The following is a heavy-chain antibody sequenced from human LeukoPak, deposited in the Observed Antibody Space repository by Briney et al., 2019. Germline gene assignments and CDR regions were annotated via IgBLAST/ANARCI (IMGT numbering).Heavy chain of an antibody. CDR1: GFTFSSYS. D-gene: IGHD2-2*01. CDR2: ISSSSSYI. Sequence: GGSLRLSCAASGFTFSSYSMNWVRQAPGKGLEWVSSISSSSSYIYYADSVKGRFTISRDNAKNSLYLQMNSLRAEDTAVYYCARDRVVVPAANDYWGQGTLVTVSS. CDR3: ARDRVVVPAANDY. V-gene: IGHV3-21*01. J-gene: IGHJ4*02.